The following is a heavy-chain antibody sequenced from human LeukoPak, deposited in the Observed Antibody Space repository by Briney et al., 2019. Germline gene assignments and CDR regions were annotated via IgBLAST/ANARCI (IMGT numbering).Heavy chain of an antibody. CDR2: INPNGGGT. CDR1: GYTFTDYY. Sequence: ASVKVSCKASGYTFTDYYIHWVRQAPGQGLQWMGWINPNGGGTNYEEEFRGRVTMTRDTSLSTAYMDLSSLTSDDTAVDYCAADSSGWSDDSLDIWGQGTMVTVSS. D-gene: IGHD6-19*01. V-gene: IGHV1-2*02. CDR3: AADSSGWSDDSLDI. J-gene: IGHJ3*02.